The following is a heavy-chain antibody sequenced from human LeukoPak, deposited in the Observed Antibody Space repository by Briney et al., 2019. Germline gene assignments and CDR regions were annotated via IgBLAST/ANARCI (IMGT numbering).Heavy chain of an antibody. V-gene: IGHV3-74*03. CDR3: VPLNNWSDN. Sequence: GGSLRLSCAASVLDFKKYWMHWVRQAPGKGLEWVARINNDGNDAKSADSVKGRFTISRDNTRSTLYLQMDRLRAEDTGLYYCVPLNNWSDNWAQGTLVTVSS. CDR2: INNDGNDA. J-gene: IGHJ4*02. D-gene: IGHD3-3*01. CDR1: VLDFKKYW.